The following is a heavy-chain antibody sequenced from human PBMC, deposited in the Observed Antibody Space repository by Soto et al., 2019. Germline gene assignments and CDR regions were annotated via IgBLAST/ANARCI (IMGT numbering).Heavy chain of an antibody. CDR3: ARGGGITGTTWLAYYYGMDV. Sequence: ASVKVSWKASGYTFTSYYMHWVRQAPGQGHEWMGIINPSGGSTSCAQQFQGRVTMTRDTSTSTVYMELSSLRSEDTAVYYCARGGGITGTTWLAYYYGMDVWGQGTTVTVSS. J-gene: IGHJ6*02. V-gene: IGHV1-46*01. D-gene: IGHD1-7*01. CDR1: GYTFTSYY. CDR2: INPSGGST.